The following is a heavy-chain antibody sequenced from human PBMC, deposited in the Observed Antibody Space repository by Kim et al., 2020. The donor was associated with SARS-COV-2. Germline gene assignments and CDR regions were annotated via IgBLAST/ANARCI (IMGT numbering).Heavy chain of an antibody. CDR3: ARDPLYSSSWYRSYYYYGMDV. CDR2: IWYDGSNK. J-gene: IGHJ6*02. CDR1: GFTFSSYG. D-gene: IGHD6-13*01. V-gene: IGHV3-33*01. Sequence: GGSLRLSCAASGFTFSSYGMHWVRQAPGKGLEWVAVIWYDGSNKYYADSVKGRFTISRDNSKNTLYLQMNSWRAEDTAVYYCARDPLYSSSWYRSYYYYGMDVWGQGTTVTVSS.